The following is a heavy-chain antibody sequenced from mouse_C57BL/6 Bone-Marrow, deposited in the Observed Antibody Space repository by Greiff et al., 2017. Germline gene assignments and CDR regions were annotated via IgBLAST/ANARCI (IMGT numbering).Heavy chain of an antibody. CDR3: ARRGNLLLRSDWYFDV. CDR1: GFTFSDYG. J-gene: IGHJ1*03. D-gene: IGHD1-1*01. Sequence: EVQLVESGGGLVKPGGSLKLSCAASGFTFSDYGMHWVRQAPEKGLEWVAYISSGSSTIYYADTVKGRFTISRDNAKNTLFLQMTSLRSEDTAMYYCARRGNLLLRSDWYFDVWGTGTTVTVSS. CDR2: ISSGSSTI. V-gene: IGHV5-17*01.